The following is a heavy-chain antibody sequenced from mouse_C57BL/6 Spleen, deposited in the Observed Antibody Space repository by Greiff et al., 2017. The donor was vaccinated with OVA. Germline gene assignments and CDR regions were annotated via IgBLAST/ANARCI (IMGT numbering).Heavy chain of an antibody. CDR2: IRPNSGST. CDR1: GYTFTSYW. D-gene: IGHD2-12*01. Sequence: QVQLQQPGAELVKPGASVKLSCTASGYTFTSYWMHWVKQRPGQGLEWIGMIRPNSGSTNYNEKFKSKATLTVDKSSSTAYMQLSSLTSEDSAVYYCAREPYYSGYAMDYWGQGTSVTVSS. V-gene: IGHV1-64*01. J-gene: IGHJ4*01. CDR3: AREPYYSGYAMDY.